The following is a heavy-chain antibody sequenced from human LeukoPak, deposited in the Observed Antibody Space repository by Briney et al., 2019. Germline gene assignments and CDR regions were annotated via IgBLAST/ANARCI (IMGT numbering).Heavy chain of an antibody. CDR3: ASRYRGLDP. V-gene: IGHV4-34*01. Sequence: SETLSLTCAVYGGSSSGYYWSWIRQPPGKGLEWIGEINHSGSTNYNPSLKSRVTISVDTSKNQFSLKLSSVTAADTAVYYYASRYRGLDPWGQGTLVTVSS. CDR1: GGSSSGYY. D-gene: IGHD2-2*02. CDR2: INHSGST. J-gene: IGHJ5*02.